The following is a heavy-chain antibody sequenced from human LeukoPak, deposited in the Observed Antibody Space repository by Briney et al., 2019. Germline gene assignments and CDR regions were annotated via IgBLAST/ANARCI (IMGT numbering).Heavy chain of an antibody. CDR1: GGSFSGYY. J-gene: IGHJ6*03. Sequence: PSETLSLTCAVYGGSFSGYYWSWIRQPPGKGLEWIGEINHSGGTNYNPSLKSRVTISVDTSKNQFSLKLSSVTAADTAVYYCARRNSLYKPMDAWGKGTTVTISS. CDR2: INHSGGT. D-gene: IGHD1-1*01. V-gene: IGHV4-34*01. CDR3: ARRNSLYKPMDA.